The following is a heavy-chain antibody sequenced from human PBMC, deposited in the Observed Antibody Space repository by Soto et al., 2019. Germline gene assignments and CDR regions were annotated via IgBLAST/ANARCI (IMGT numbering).Heavy chain of an antibody. Sequence: QVQLVESGGGVVQPGRSLRLSCAASGFTFSSYAMHWVRQAPGKGLEWVAVISYDGSNKYYADSVKGRFTISRDNSKNTLYLPMNSLRAEDTAVYYCARVPSSSGRAHFDYWGKGTLVTVSS. J-gene: IGHJ4*02. D-gene: IGHD2-15*01. CDR2: ISYDGSNK. CDR1: GFTFSSYA. CDR3: ARVPSSSGRAHFDY. V-gene: IGHV3-30-3*01.